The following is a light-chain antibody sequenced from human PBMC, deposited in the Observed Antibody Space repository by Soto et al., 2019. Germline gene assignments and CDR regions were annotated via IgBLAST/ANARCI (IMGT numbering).Light chain of an antibody. CDR2: GAS. CDR1: QSVRSNY. J-gene: IGKJ4*01. CDR3: QQYGNSPPT. Sequence: EILLTQSPGTLSLSPGERATLSCRASQSVRSNYLAWYQQKPGKAPRLLIYGASSRDTGIPDRFSGRGSWTDFTLPISRLETEDFAVYFCQQYGNSPPTFGRGTKVDIK. V-gene: IGKV3-20*01.